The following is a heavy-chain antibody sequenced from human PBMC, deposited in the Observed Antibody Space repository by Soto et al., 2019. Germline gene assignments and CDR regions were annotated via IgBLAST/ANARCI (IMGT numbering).Heavy chain of an antibody. CDR1: WFTFGGYA. Sequence: GVLGPFFTGSWFTFGGYAMSWVRQGSGKGLGGGGFIRSKAYGGTTEYAASVKGRFTISRDDSKSIACLQMNSLKTEDTAVYYCTRDRGVFDFWSGTYYYYGMDVWGQGTTVTVSS. J-gene: IGHJ6*02. D-gene: IGHD3-3*01. V-gene: IGHV3-49*04. CDR3: TRDRGVFDFWSGTYYYYGMDV. CDR2: IRSKAYGGTT.